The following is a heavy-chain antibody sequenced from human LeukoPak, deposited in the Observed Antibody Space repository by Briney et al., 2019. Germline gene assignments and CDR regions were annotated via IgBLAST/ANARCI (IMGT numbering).Heavy chain of an antibody. V-gene: IGHV3-48*03. Sequence: GGSLRLSCAASGFSFSDYEMNWVRQAPGKGLEWLSHIDISGNTIHYADSVEGRFTISRDNAKNSVYLQMNSLRVEDTAVYYCASTRTFDYWGQGTLVTVSS. CDR3: ASTRTFDY. CDR1: GFSFSDYE. D-gene: IGHD1-26*01. J-gene: IGHJ4*02. CDR2: IDISGNTI.